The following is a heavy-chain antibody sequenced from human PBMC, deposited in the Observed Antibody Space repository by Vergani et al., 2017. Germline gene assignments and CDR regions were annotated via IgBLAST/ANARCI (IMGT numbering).Heavy chain of an antibody. J-gene: IGHJ4*02. Sequence: SVKGRFSISRDNAKNSLHLQMNSLRVEDTAIYYCARDKIAAASMGDYWGQGTLVTVSS. CDR3: ARDKIAAASMGDY. V-gene: IGHV3-21*01. D-gene: IGHD6-13*01.